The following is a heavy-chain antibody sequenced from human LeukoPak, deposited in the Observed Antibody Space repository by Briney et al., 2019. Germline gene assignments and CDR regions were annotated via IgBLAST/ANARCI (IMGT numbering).Heavy chain of an antibody. CDR1: GFTFSTYA. CDR2: ISISGGTT. Sequence: GSLRLSCATSGFTFSTYALTWVRQAPGKGLEWVSGISISGGTTYYADSVKARFTISRDNSKNTLYLQMDSLRAEDTAIYYCAKALTYYYGSGSFFYFDYWGQGTLVTVSS. J-gene: IGHJ4*02. CDR3: AKALTYYYGSGSFFYFDY. D-gene: IGHD3-10*01. V-gene: IGHV3-23*01.